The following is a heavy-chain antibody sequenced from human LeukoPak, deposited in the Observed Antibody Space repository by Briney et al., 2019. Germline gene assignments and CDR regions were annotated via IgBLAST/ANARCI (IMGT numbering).Heavy chain of an antibody. V-gene: IGHV3-7*01. D-gene: IGHD6-19*01. CDR2: IKRDGSDM. CDR3: ARDKGGSYSGGDYDAFDI. CDR1: GLTVSGYW. Sequence: GGSLRLSCAASGLTVSGYWMGWVRRAPGKGLEWVANIKRDGSDMYYVDSVKGRFTISRDNAKNSLFLQMNSLRAEDTAMYYCARDKGGSYSGGDYDAFDIWGQGTLVTVSS. J-gene: IGHJ3*02.